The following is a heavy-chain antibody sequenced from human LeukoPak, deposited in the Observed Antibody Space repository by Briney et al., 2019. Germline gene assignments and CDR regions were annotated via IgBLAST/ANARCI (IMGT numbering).Heavy chain of an antibody. D-gene: IGHD2-8*01. CDR1: GGSISSGDYY. Sequence: PSQTLSLTCTDSGGSISSGDYYWSWIRQPPGKGLEWIGYIYYSGSTYYNPSLKSRVTISVDTSKNQFSLKLSSVTAADTAVYYCARGVLDYYYGMDVWGQGTTVTVSS. V-gene: IGHV4-30-4*01. CDR3: ARGVLDYYYGMDV. J-gene: IGHJ6*02. CDR2: IYYSGST.